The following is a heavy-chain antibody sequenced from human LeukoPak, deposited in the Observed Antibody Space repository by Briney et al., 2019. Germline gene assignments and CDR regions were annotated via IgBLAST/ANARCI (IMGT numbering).Heavy chain of an antibody. CDR3: ARGGVNTMVRGVIRYSYMDV. Sequence: PGGTLRPSCAPSRVTLSSYAMSWVRQAPGKGLEWGSTFSSSGGNTSYADSVKGRFTISRDHSKNTLYLQMNRLRAEDAAVYYCARGGVNTMVRGVIRYSYMDVWGKGTTVTISS. J-gene: IGHJ6*03. D-gene: IGHD3-10*01. V-gene: IGHV3-23*01. CDR1: RVTLSSYA. CDR2: FSSSGGNT.